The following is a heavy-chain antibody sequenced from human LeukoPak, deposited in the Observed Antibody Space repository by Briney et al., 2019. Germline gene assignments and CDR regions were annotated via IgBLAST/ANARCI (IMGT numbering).Heavy chain of an antibody. V-gene: IGHV1-69*05. D-gene: IGHD3-3*01. CDR3: ARDVYYDFWSGPLRP. CDR2: IIPIFGTA. Sequence: SVKVSCKASGGTFSSYAISWVRQAPGQGLEWMGGIIPIFGTANYAQKFQGRVTITTDESTSTAYMELSSLRSEDTAVYYCARDVYYDFWSGPLRPWGQGTLVTVSS. CDR1: GGTFSSYA. J-gene: IGHJ5*02.